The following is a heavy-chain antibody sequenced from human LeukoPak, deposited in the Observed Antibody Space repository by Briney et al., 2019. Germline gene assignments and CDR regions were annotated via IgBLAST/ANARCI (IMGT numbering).Heavy chain of an antibody. D-gene: IGHD6-19*01. Sequence: ASVKVSCKASGYDFTSVGITWVRRAPGQGLEWMGWISPYNGNTRYAQKLQGRVAMTTDTSTTTAYMQLRSLRFNDTAVYYCARAGPGSGWYFDYWGQGTLVTVSS. J-gene: IGHJ4*02. V-gene: IGHV1-18*01. CDR3: ARAGPGSGWYFDY. CDR2: ISPYNGNT. CDR1: GYDFTSVG.